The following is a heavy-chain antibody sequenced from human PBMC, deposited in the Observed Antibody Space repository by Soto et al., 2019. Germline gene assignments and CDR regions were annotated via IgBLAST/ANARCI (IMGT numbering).Heavy chain of an antibody. D-gene: IGHD2-15*01. V-gene: IGHV3-15*07. CDR2: IKSKIDDGTT. J-gene: IGHJ4*02. CDR3: TATVVTGYYFDY. Sequence: GGSLRLSCAGSCFTFSNAWMNWVRQAPGKGLEWVGRIKSKIDDGTTDYVAPVKGRFTISRDDSKNTLYLQMNSLKTEDTAVYYCTATVVTGYYFDYWGQGA. CDR1: CFTFSNAW.